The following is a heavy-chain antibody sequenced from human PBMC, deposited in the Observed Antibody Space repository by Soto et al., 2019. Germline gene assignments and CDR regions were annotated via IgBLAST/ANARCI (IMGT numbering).Heavy chain of an antibody. CDR1: GYTFTSYA. J-gene: IGHJ4*02. CDR3: ARGRWTQTTADYYLDY. V-gene: IGHV1-3*01. CDR2: INAGNGKT. Sequence: GASVKVSCKASGYTFTSYAIHWVRQAPGQRKEWMGWINAGNGKTKYSQKFQDRVTITRDTSAITAYMELSSLRSEDTAVHYCARGRWTQTTADYYLDYWGQGTLVTVSS. D-gene: IGHD1-1*01.